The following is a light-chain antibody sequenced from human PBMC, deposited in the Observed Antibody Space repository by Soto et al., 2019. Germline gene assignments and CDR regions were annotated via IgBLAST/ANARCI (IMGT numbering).Light chain of an antibody. J-gene: IGKJ4*01. CDR1: QSVSIAY. CDR2: GGS. V-gene: IGKV3-20*01. Sequence: EIVLTQSPGTLSLTPGERATLSCRASQSVSIAYLAWYQPRPGQAPRLLIYGGSSRATGVADTFSGGGSGTDFTLTISRLGREDFAVYYCQQYAISPLTFGGGSMVDVK. CDR3: QQYAISPLT.